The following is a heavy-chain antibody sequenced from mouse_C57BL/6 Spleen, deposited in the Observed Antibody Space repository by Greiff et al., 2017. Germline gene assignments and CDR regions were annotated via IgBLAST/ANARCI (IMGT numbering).Heavy chain of an antibody. CDR1: GYSFTDYN. V-gene: IGHV1-39*01. CDR2: INPNYGTT. Sequence: EVQLQQSGPELVKPGASVKISCKASGYSFTDYNMNWVKQSNGKSLEWIGVINPNYGTTSYNQKFKGKATLTVDQSSSTAYMQLNSLTSEDSAVXYGARGAVTTTSCYAMDYWGQGTSVTVSS. CDR3: ARGAVTTTSCYAMDY. D-gene: IGHD2-2*01. J-gene: IGHJ4*01.